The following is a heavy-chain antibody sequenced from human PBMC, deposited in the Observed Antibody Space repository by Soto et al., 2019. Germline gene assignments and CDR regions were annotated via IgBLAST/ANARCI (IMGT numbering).Heavy chain of an antibody. D-gene: IGHD3-16*01. V-gene: IGHV1-3*01. CDR2: INAGNHHT. CDR1: GYPFTRSA. J-gene: IGHJ5*02. Sequence: ASVKVSCKASGYPFTRSAIHWLRQAPGQRLEWMGCINAGNHHTKYSQKFQGRVSITTHTTASTVFIDLSSLTSEDTAVYYCARYHPHSNWNNFYTNNWFDPWGQGTLVTVSS. CDR3: ARYHPHSNWNNFYTNNWFDP.